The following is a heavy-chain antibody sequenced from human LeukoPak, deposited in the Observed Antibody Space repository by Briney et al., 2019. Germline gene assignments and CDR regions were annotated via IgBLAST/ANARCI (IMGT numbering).Heavy chain of an antibody. CDR1: GFTFSSYA. Sequence: GGSLRLSCAASGFTFSSYAMSWVRQAPGRGLEWVSAISGSGGSTYYADSVKGRFTISRDNSKNTLYLQMNSLRAEDTAVYYCAKTPGVNPLYYYDSSGYWFDYWGQGTLVTVSS. J-gene: IGHJ4*02. CDR2: ISGSGGST. D-gene: IGHD3-22*01. CDR3: AKTPGVNPLYYYDSSGYWFDY. V-gene: IGHV3-23*01.